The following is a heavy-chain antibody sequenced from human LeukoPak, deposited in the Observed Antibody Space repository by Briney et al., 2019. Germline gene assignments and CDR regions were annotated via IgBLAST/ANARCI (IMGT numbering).Heavy chain of an antibody. D-gene: IGHD4-17*01. J-gene: IGHJ5*02. CDR1: GYTFTSYY. CDR2: INPSGGST. CDR3: ASQRLRRDWFDP. V-gene: IGHV1-46*01. Sequence: ASVKVSCKASGYTFTSYYMHWVRQAPGQGLEWMGIINPSGGSTSCAQKFQGRVTMTRDTSTSTVYMELSSLRSEDTAVYYCASQRLRRDWFDPWGQGTLVTVSS.